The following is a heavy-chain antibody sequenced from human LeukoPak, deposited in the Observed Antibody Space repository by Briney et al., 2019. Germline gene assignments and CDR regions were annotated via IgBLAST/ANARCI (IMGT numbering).Heavy chain of an antibody. CDR3: AREDRLSFDI. D-gene: IGHD5-12*01. CDR1: GDSVSSNNAA. V-gene: IGHV6-1*01. J-gene: IGHJ3*02. CDR2: TYYRSKWYY. Sequence: SQTLSLTCAISGDSVSSNNAAWLWIRQSPSRGLEWLGRTYYRSKWYYDYAVSLRSRLTINPDTSKNHFSLQLNSVAPADTAVYFCAREDRLSFDIWGQGTMVTVSS.